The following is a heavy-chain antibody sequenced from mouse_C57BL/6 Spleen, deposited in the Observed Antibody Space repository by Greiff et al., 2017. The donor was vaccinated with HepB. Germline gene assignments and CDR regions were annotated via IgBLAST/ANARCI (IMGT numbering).Heavy chain of an antibody. CDR3: ARNQLGYFDY. CDR1: GYTFTDYN. CDR2: INPNNGGT. D-gene: IGHD3-1*01. J-gene: IGHJ2*01. V-gene: IGHV1-18*01. Sequence: VQLQQSGPELVKPGASVKIPCKASGYTFTDYNMDWVKQSHGKSLEWIGDINPNNGGTIYNQKFKGKATLTVDKSSSTAYMELRSLTSEDTAVYYCARNQLGYFDYWGQGTTLTVSS.